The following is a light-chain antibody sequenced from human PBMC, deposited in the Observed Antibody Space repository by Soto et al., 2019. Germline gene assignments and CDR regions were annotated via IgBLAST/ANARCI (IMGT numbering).Light chain of an antibody. J-gene: IGKJ1*01. CDR2: GAS. CDR1: QSISSN. CDR3: QQYNSWPHT. Sequence: EIVMTQSPGTLSVSPGERATLSCRASQSISSNLGWYQQKPGQAPRLLIYGASTRATGIPARFSGSGSGTEFTLTISSLQSEDFAVYHCQQYNSWPHTFGQGNKVEIK. V-gene: IGKV3-15*01.